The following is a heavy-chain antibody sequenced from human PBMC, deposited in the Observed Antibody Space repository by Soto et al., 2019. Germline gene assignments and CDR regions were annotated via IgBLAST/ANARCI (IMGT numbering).Heavy chain of an antibody. CDR3: ATEKYGAGRVGVDT. CDR2: IVPTLRLT. CDR1: GGTSTIYT. J-gene: IGHJ5*02. Sequence: QVQLVQSGAEVKKPGSSLKVSCETSGGTSTIYTITWVRQAPGQGLQWMGRIVPTLRLTNYAQDFQGRLTLTADTSTSTARMELSSLTSEDKAVYYCATEKYGAGRVGVDTWGQGTLVTVSS. V-gene: IGHV1-69*08. D-gene: IGHD3-16*01.